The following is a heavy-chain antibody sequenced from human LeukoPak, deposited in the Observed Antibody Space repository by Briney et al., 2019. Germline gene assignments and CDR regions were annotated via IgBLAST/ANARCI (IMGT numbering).Heavy chain of an antibody. J-gene: IGHJ4*02. CDR1: GFTFSSYW. Sequence: GGSLRLSCAASGFTFSSYWMHWVRQAPGKGLVWVSRMNSDGSSTSYADSVKGRFTISRDNAKNTLSLKMNSLRAEDTDVYYCARDITLWGQGTLVTVSS. CDR2: MNSDGSST. V-gene: IGHV3-74*01. CDR3: ARDITL. D-gene: IGHD1-20*01.